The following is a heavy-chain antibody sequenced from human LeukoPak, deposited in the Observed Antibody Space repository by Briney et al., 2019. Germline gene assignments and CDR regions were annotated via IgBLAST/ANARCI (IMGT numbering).Heavy chain of an antibody. V-gene: IGHV4-39*07. D-gene: IGHD1-14*01. CDR1: GGPISSGTYY. J-gene: IGHJ6*03. Sequence: SDTLSLTCTVSGGPISSGTYYWAWVRQPPGGGLEWSGTIYHSGSTSCNPSLKTRVTISVDTSKHQLSLNLTSLTAADTAVYYCARDRKYYYHMDVWGKGTTVTVSS. CDR3: ARDRKYYYHMDV. CDR2: IYHSGST.